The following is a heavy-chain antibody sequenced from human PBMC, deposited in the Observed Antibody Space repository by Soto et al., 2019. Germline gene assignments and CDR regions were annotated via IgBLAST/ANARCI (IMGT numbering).Heavy chain of an antibody. CDR2: ISAYNGNT. D-gene: IGHD2-2*01. Sequence: SSVKASCKASGYTFTSYGISWVRQAPGQGLEWMGWISAYNGNTNYAQKLQGRVTMTTDTSTSTAYMELRSLRSDDTAMYFCAIYHLELDPLDLWAQRSFVIVSS. V-gene: IGHV1-18*04. J-gene: IGHJ1*01. CDR1: GYTFTSYG. CDR3: AIYHLELDPLDL.